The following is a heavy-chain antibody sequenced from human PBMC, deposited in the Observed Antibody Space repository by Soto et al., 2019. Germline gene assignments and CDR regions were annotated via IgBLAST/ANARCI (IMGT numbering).Heavy chain of an antibody. CDR3: ARIPFIAARSSPFYYYYGMDV. Sequence: SGPTLVNPTQTLTLTCTFSGFSLSTSGMCVSWIRQPPGKALEWLALIDWDDDKYYSTSLKTRLTISKDTSKNQVVLTMTNMDPVDTATYYCARIPFIAARSSPFYYYYGMDVWGQGTTVTVSS. V-gene: IGHV2-70*01. CDR2: IDWDDDK. J-gene: IGHJ6*02. CDR1: GFSLSTSGMC. D-gene: IGHD6-6*01.